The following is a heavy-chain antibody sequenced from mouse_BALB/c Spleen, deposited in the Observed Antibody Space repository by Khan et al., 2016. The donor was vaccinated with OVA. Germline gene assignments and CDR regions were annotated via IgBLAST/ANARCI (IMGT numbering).Heavy chain of an antibody. CDR3: ARGRAY. J-gene: IGHJ3*01. Sequence: EVQLQESGPGLVKPSQSLSLTCTVTGYSITSDYAWNWIRQFPGNQLEWMGYINYSGSTTYSPSLKSRISITRDTSTNQFFLQLNSVSPEDTATYYCARGRAYWGQGTLVTVSA. V-gene: IGHV3-2*02. CDR1: GYSITSDYA. D-gene: IGHD3-3*01. CDR2: INYSGST.